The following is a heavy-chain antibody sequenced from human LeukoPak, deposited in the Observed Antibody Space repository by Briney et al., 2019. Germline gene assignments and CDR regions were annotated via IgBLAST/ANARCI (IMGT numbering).Heavy chain of an antibody. CDR1: GYTFINYD. D-gene: IGHD4-23*01. CDR3: AREVTHHVYYGMDV. V-gene: IGHV1-18*01. CDR2: ISGYNGNT. J-gene: IGHJ6*02. Sequence: VASVKVSCKASGYTFINYDIRWVRQAPGQGPEWMGWISGYNGNTNYAQKFQGRVTMTTDTSTSTAYMELRSLRSDDTAVYYCAREVTHHVYYGMDVWGQGTTVTVSS.